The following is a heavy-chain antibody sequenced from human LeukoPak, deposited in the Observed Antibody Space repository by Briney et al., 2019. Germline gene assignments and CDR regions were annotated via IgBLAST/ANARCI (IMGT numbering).Heavy chain of an antibody. CDR2: ISSSSSTI. J-gene: IGHJ6*03. Sequence: GGSLRLSCAASGFTFSSYSMNWVRQAPGKGLEWVSYISSSSSTIYYADSVKGRFTISRDNAKNSLYLQMNNLRAEDTAVYYCARSSGYYYGRVNYYYYMDVWGKGTTVTVSS. CDR3: ARSSGYYYGRVNYYYYMDV. V-gene: IGHV3-48*04. D-gene: IGHD3-22*01. CDR1: GFTFSSYS.